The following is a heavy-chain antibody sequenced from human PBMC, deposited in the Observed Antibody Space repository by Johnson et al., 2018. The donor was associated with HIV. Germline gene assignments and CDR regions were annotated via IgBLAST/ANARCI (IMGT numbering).Heavy chain of an antibody. Sequence: QMQLVESGGGVVQPGRSLRLSCAASGFTFSSYAMHWVRQAPGKGLEWVAVISYDGSNKYYADSVKGRFTISRDNSKNTLYLQMNSLRAGDPAVYYCARDGRLAAAGAWGAFDIWGQGTMVTVSS. J-gene: IGHJ3*02. D-gene: IGHD6-13*01. CDR1: GFTFSSYA. CDR3: ARDGRLAAAGAWGAFDI. CDR2: ISYDGSNK. V-gene: IGHV3-30*04.